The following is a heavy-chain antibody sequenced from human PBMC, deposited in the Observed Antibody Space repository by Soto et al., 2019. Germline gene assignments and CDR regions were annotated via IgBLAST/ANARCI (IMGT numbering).Heavy chain of an antibody. J-gene: IGHJ4*02. CDR2: ISSSSSYI. V-gene: IGHV3-21*01. Sequence: GGSLRLSCAASGFTFSSYSMNWVPQAPGKGLEWVSSISSSSSYIYYADSVKGRFTISRDNAKNSLYLQMNSLRAEDTAVYYCARGTGITGTLFDYWGQGTLVTVSS. D-gene: IGHD1-20*01. CDR3: ARGTGITGTLFDY. CDR1: GFTFSSYS.